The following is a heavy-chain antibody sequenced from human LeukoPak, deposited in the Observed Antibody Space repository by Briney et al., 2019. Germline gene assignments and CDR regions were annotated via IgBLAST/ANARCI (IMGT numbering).Heavy chain of an antibody. CDR2: IYWDDDK. J-gene: IGHJ4*02. Sequence: SGPTLLHPTQTLTLTCTFSGFPRHTTGAGVGWIRQPPGKALEWLALIYWDDDKRYSPSLKSRLTITKDTSNNQVVLTMTDMDPVDTATYFCAAGSPIDDWGQGTLVTVSS. D-gene: IGHD1-26*01. CDR3: AAGSPIDD. CDR1: GFPRHTTGAG. V-gene: IGHV2-5*02.